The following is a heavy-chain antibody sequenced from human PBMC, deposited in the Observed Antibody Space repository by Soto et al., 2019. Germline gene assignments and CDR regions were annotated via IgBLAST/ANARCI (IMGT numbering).Heavy chain of an antibody. V-gene: IGHV3-7*01. CDR2: IKQDGSEK. CDR1: GFTFSSYW. D-gene: IGHD3-16*02. J-gene: IGHJ4*02. CDR3: ARGRSYDYIWGSYRPF. Sequence: GGSLRLSCAASGFTFSSYWMSWVRQAPGKGLEWVANIKQDGSEKYYVDFVKGRFTISRDNAKNSLYLQMNSLRAEDTAVYYCARGRSYDYIWGSYRPFWGQGTLVTVSS.